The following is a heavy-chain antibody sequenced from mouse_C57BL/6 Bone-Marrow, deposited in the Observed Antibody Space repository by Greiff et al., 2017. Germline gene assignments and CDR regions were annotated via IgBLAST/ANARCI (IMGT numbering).Heavy chain of an antibody. D-gene: IGHD1-1*01. Sequence: QVQLQQPGAELVKPGASVKLSCKASGYTFTSYWMHWVKQRPGQGLEWIGMIHPNSGSTNYNEKFKSKATLTVDKSSSTAYMQLSSLTSDDSAVYYCARLGSSYGYAMDYWGQGTSVTVSS. CDR2: IHPNSGST. V-gene: IGHV1-64*01. CDR3: ARLGSSYGYAMDY. CDR1: GYTFTSYW. J-gene: IGHJ4*01.